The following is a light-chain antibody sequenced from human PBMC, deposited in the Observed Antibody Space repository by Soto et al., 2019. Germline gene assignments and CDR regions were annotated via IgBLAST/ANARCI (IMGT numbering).Light chain of an antibody. J-gene: IGLJ2*01. CDR3: SSYTTSSTLV. Sequence: QSALTQPAYVSGSPGQSITISCTGTSSDVGGYNYVSWYQQHPGKAPKLMIYDVSNRPSGVSNRFSASKSGNTASLTISGLQADDEADYFCSSYTTSSTLVFGGGTKLTVL. CDR1: SSDVGGYNY. CDR2: DVS. V-gene: IGLV2-14*01.